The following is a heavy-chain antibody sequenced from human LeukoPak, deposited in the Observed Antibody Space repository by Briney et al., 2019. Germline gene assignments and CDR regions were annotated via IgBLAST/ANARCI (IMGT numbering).Heavy chain of an antibody. CDR1: GFTFSSYA. D-gene: IGHD3-3*01. CDR3: ARLVTYYDFWSGRPYYFDY. J-gene: IGHJ4*02. Sequence: PGGSLRLSCAASGFTFSSYAMSWVRQPPGKGLEWIGEINHSGSTNYNPSLKSRVTISVDTSKNQFSLKLSSVTAADTAVYYCARLVTYYDFWSGRPYYFDYWGQGTLVTVSS. CDR2: INHSGST. V-gene: IGHV4-34*01.